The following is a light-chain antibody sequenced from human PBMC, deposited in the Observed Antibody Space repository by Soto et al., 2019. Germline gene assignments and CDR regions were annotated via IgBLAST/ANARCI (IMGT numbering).Light chain of an antibody. J-gene: IGKJ4*01. V-gene: IGKV3-20*01. CDR1: QSVSSSY. CDR3: QKYNSAPLT. Sequence: EIVLTQSPGTLSLYPGERATLSCRASQSVSSSYLAWYRQKPGQTPRLLIYGSSSRAPGIPDRFSGSGSGTDFTLTISSLQPEDVATYYCQKYNSAPLTFGGGTKVEIK. CDR2: GSS.